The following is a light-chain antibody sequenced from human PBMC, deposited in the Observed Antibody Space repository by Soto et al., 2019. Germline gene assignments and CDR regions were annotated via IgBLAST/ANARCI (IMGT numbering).Light chain of an antibody. CDR1: QGIGSY. V-gene: IGKV1-9*01. CDR3: QQLNTYPA. CDR2: GAS. Sequence: DFPLTQSPSFLSASVGDRVTITCRASQGIGSYLGWYQQAPGKGPNVLIFGASTLQSGVPARFSGSGSGTEFTLTISSQQPEDFATYYCQQLNTYPAFGGGTKVEV. J-gene: IGKJ4*01.